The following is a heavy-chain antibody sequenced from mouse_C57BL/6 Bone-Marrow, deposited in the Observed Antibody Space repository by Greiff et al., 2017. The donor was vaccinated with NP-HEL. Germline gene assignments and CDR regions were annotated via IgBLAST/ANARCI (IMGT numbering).Heavy chain of an antibody. CDR2: IDPATGNT. V-gene: IGHV14-3*01. Sequence: EVKLVESVAELVRPGASVKLSCTASGFNIKNTYMHWVKQRPEQGLEWIGRIDPATGNTKYAPKFQGKATIPADTSSNTAYLQLISLTSEDTAIYYWARRYYGSSDFDVWGTGTTVTVSS. D-gene: IGHD1-1*01. CDR1: GFNIKNTY. J-gene: IGHJ1*03. CDR3: ARRYYGSSDFDV.